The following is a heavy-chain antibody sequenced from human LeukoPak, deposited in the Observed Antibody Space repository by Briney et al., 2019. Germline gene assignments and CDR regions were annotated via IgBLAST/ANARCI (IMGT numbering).Heavy chain of an antibody. V-gene: IGHV3-20*01. Sequence: PGGSLRLSCAASGFTFDDYGMSWVRQAPGKGLEWVSGINWNGGSTGYADSVKGRFTISIDNAKNSLYLQMSSLRAEDTALYHCARGGYSYGTENYYYGMDVWGQGTTVTVSS. J-gene: IGHJ6*02. CDR1: GFTFDDYG. D-gene: IGHD5-18*01. CDR2: INWNGGST. CDR3: ARGGYSYGTENYYYGMDV.